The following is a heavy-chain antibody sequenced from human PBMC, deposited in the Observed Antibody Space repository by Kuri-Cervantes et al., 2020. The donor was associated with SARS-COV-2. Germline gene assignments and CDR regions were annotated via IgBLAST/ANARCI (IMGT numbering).Heavy chain of an antibody. V-gene: IGHV3-23*01. Sequence: GESLKISCAASAFTFNNYGMSWVRQAPGKGLEWVAIISHSGENTYYADSVKGRFTISRDNSKNTVYLQMNSLRAEDTAIYHCAKGSRRSVASLIFDYWGQGTLVTVSS. CDR1: AFTFNNYG. D-gene: IGHD5-12*01. CDR2: ISHSGENT. J-gene: IGHJ4*02. CDR3: AKGSRRSVASLIFDY.